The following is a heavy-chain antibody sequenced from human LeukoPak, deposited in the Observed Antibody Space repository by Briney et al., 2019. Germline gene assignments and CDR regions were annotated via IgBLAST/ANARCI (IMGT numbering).Heavy chain of an antibody. CDR1: GFTFSSYA. V-gene: IGHV3-23*01. Sequence: GGSLRLSCAASGFTFSSYAMSWVRQAPGKGLEWVSGISGSGDNTYYADSVKGRFTISRGNSKNTLYVQVNSLGTEDTAAYYCAKGSYYDSSGSFYFDYWGQGTLVTVSS. CDR2: ISGSGDNT. J-gene: IGHJ4*02. CDR3: AKGSYYDSSGSFYFDY. D-gene: IGHD3-22*01.